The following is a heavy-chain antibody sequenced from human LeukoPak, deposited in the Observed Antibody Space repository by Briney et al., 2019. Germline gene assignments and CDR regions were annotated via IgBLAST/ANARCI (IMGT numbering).Heavy chain of an antibody. Sequence: PGGSLRLSCAASGFTFSSYAMSWVRQAPGKGLEWVSAISGSGGSTYYADSVKGPFTISRDNFKNTMYLQMNSLSPEDTAVYYCAKDKGDSGSSPTRLFFDYWGQGTLVTVSS. J-gene: IGHJ4*02. V-gene: IGHV3-23*01. CDR2: ISGSGGST. D-gene: IGHD1-26*01. CDR1: GFTFSSYA. CDR3: AKDKGDSGSSPTRLFFDY.